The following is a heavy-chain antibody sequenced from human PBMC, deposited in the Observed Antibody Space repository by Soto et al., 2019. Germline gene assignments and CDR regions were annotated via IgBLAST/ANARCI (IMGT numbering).Heavy chain of an antibody. CDR3: QVYLHTGSFFDY. CDR2: IYHSGST. J-gene: IGHJ4*02. Sequence: PSETLSLTCAVSGGSISSGGYSWSWIRQPPGKGLEWIGYIYHSGSTYYNPSLKSRVTISVDRSKNQFSLKLSSVTAADTAVYYCQVYLHTGSFFDYWGQGTLVTVSS. CDR1: GGSISSGGYS. D-gene: IGHD2-8*01. V-gene: IGHV4-30-2*01.